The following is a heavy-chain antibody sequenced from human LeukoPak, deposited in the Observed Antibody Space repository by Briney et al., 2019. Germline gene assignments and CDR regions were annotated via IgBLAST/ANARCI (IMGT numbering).Heavy chain of an antibody. CDR1: GGSISSGGYY. V-gene: IGHV4-30-2*01. CDR2: IYHDGTT. D-gene: IGHD3-9*01. CDR3: ARTHIRYVDWLLLDYFDY. Sequence: NPSETLSLTCTVSGGSISSGGYYWSWIRQPPGKGLEWIGYIYHDGTTYYSPSLKSRVTISVDRSNNQFSLKLSSVTAADTAVYYCARTHIRYVDWLLLDYFDYRGLGTLVTVSS. J-gene: IGHJ4*02.